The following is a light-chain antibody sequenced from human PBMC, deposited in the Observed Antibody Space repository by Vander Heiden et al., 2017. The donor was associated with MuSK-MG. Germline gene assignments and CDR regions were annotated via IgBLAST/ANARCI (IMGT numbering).Light chain of an antibody. Sequence: EIVLTQSPGTLSFSPGERATLSRRASQSVSSSHLAWYQQKPGQAPRLLIYGASSSVTAIPDTFSGSGSGTAFTLSIIRREPEDFTVYHCRQDCGYPPTFGGGTKVEIK. CDR1: QSVSSSH. CDR2: GAS. J-gene: IGKJ4*01. CDR3: RQDCGYPPT. V-gene: IGKV3-20*01.